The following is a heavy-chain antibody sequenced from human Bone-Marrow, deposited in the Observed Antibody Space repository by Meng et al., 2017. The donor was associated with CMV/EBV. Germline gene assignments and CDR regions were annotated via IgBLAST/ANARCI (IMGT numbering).Heavy chain of an antibody. Sequence: SGPMLVNSTPTLTLTCTFSGFSLSTSGMCVSWVHQPPGQALEWLALIDWDDDKYYSTSLKTRLTISKDTSKNQVVLTMTNMDPVDTATYYCALIFGYYGMDVWGQWTTVTVSS. D-gene: IGHD3-10*01. CDR2: IDWDDDK. V-gene: IGHV2-70*18. J-gene: IGHJ6*02. CDR1: GFSLSTSGMC. CDR3: ALIFGYYGMDV.